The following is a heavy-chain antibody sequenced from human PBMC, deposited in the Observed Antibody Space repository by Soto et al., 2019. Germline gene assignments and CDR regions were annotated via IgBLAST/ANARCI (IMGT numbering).Heavy chain of an antibody. V-gene: IGHV1-2*02. CDR2: INPNSGGT. J-gene: IGHJ6*02. CDR1: GYTFTGYY. Sequence: QVQLVQSGAEVKKPGASVKVSCKASGYTFTGYYMHWVRQAPGQGLEWMGWINPNSGGTNYAQKFQGGVTMTRDTSISTAYMELSRLRSDDTAVYYCARETRTSQIVVVPAAHHYYYYGMDVWGQGTTVTVSS. D-gene: IGHD2-2*01. CDR3: ARETRTSQIVVVPAAHHYYYYGMDV.